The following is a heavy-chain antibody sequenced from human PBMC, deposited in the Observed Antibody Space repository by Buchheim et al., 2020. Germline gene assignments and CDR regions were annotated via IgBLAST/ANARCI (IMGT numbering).Heavy chain of an antibody. CDR2: IKQDGSEK. V-gene: IGHV3-7*01. CDR3: ARAVDSSGWYEGYYFDY. CDR1: GFTFSSYW. J-gene: IGHJ4*02. Sequence: EVQLVESGGGLVQPGGSLRLSCAAFGFTFSSYWMSWVRQAPGKGLEWVANIKQDGSEKYYVDSVKGRFTISRDNAKNSLYLQMNSLRAEDTAVYYCARAVDSSGWYEGYYFDYWGQGTL. D-gene: IGHD6-19*01.